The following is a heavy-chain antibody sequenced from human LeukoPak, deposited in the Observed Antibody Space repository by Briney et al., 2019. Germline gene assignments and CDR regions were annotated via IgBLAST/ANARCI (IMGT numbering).Heavy chain of an antibody. Sequence: GGSLRLSCAASGFTFSDYWMTWVRQAPGKGLEWVAHIKQDGSEGYYGHSVKGRFTISGDTTKNLVYLQMNSLGAEDTAVYYCARGWNYAFRFDYWGQGTLVTVSS. CDR1: GFTFSDYW. J-gene: IGHJ4*02. CDR3: ARGWNYAFRFDY. V-gene: IGHV3-7*01. D-gene: IGHD1-7*01. CDR2: IKQDGSEG.